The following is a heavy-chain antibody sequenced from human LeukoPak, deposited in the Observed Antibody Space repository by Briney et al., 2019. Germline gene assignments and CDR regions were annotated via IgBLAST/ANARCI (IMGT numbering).Heavy chain of an antibody. CDR2: MNPNSGNT. CDR1: GYTFTSYD. V-gene: IGHV1-8*03. CDR3: ARVSYDISGYYLDY. D-gene: IGHD3-22*01. Sequence: ASVKVSCKASGYTFTSYDINWVRQATGQGLEWMGWMNPNSGNTGYAQKFQGRVTITRNTSISTAYMELSSLRSEDTAVYYCARVSYDISGYYLDYWGQGTLVTVSS. J-gene: IGHJ4*02.